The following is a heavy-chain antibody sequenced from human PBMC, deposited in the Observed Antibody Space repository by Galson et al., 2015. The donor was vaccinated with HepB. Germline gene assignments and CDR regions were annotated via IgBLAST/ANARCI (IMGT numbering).Heavy chain of an antibody. CDR3: ARDGDYYDSSARDDAFDI. CDR2: IWYDGSNK. D-gene: IGHD3-22*01. Sequence: SLRLSCAASGFTFSSYGMHWVRQAPGKGLEWVAVIWYDGSNKYYADSVKGRFTISRDNSKNTLYLQMNSLRAEDTAVYYCARDGDYYDSSARDDAFDIWGQGTMVTVSS. V-gene: IGHV3-33*01. J-gene: IGHJ3*02. CDR1: GFTFSSYG.